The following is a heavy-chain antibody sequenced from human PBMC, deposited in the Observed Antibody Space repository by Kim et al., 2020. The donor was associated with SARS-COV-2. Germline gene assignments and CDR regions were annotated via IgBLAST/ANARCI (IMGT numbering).Heavy chain of an antibody. D-gene: IGHD3-16*01. V-gene: IGHV3-23*01. CDR2: TVGAATDT. CDR1: GFTFSNYD. J-gene: IGHJ4*02. Sequence: GGSLRLSCVASGFTFSNYDMRWVRQTPAKGLEWVAATVGAATDTYHADSVKGRFTIFRDESKNTLFLQMNSLRVEDTAVYYCAKASRSSCANTICYDLDQWGQGTLVTVSS. CDR3: AKASRSSCANTICYDLDQ.